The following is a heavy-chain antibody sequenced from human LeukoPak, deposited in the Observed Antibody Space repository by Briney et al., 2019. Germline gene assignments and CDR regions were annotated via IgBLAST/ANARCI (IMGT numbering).Heavy chain of an antibody. J-gene: IGHJ5*02. CDR1: GDSINDYY. CDR2: IYYSGTT. D-gene: IGHD2-2*01. V-gene: IGHV4-59*01. Sequence: PSETLSLTCTVSGDSINDYYWTWIRQPPGKGLEWFGYIYYSGTTTYNPSLRSRVTISLDTSKNQFSLKLTSVTAADTAVYYCARRFCSSAGCHRMFNWFDPWGQGTLVTVSS. CDR3: ARRFCSSAGCHRMFNWFDP.